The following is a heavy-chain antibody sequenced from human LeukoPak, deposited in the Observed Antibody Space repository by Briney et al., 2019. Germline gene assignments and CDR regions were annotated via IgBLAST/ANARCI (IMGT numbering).Heavy chain of an antibody. D-gene: IGHD3-10*01. J-gene: IGHJ1*01. CDR2: ISGSGGST. CDR1: GFTFSSYA. V-gene: IGHV3-23*01. Sequence: PGGSLRLSCAASGFTFSSYAMSWVRQAPGKGLEWVSAISGSGGSTYYADSVKGRFTISRDNSKSTLYLQMNSLRAEDTAVYYCAKGPWFGELLYFQHWGQGTLVTVSS. CDR3: AKGPWFGELLYFQH.